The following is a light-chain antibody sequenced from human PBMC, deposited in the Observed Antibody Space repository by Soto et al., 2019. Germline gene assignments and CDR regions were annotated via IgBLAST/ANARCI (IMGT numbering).Light chain of an antibody. Sequence: EIVLTQSPGILSLSPGERTTLSCRASQSVSNNYLAWYQQKPGQAPRLLIYDASSRATGIPDRFSGSGSGTDFTLTISRLEPEDFGVYSCQQYVGSLRTFGQGTKVEIK. CDR3: QQYVGSLRT. CDR1: QSVSNNY. J-gene: IGKJ1*01. V-gene: IGKV3-20*01. CDR2: DAS.